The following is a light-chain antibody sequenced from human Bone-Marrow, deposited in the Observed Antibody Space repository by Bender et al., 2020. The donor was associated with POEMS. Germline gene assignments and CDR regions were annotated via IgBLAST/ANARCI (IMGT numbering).Light chain of an antibody. CDR2: DAN. V-gene: IGLV2-14*03. Sequence: QVALTQPASVSGSPGQSITISCAGTRSDVGAFGYVSWYQHHPGKAPKLIIYDANERPSGVPDRFSGSKSGDTASLTISGLQSEDEADYYCGSYSNSNTFVFGTGTKVTVL. CDR1: RSDVGAFGY. CDR3: GSYSNSNTFV. J-gene: IGLJ1*01.